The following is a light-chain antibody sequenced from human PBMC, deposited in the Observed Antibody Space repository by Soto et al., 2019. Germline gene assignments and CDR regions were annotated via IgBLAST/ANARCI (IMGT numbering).Light chain of an antibody. Sequence: AIQLTQSTSSLSASVGARVTITCRSSQAIRCALAWSQQQPGKAPKLLLYDASTLQSGFPPRFSGSVSGTDFTLNIRILQPADFATYYCQQFAIYPITFGQGERREIK. V-gene: IGKV1-13*02. CDR1: QAIRCA. J-gene: IGKJ5*01. CDR2: DAS. CDR3: QQFAIYPIT.